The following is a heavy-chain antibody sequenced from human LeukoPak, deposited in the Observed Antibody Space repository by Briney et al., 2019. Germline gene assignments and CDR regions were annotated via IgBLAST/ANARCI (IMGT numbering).Heavy chain of an antibody. CDR3: ARDQTYYYGSGVPNWFDP. D-gene: IGHD3-10*01. CDR1: GYTFTSYC. CDR2: ISAYNGNT. Sequence: ASVKVSCKASGYTFTSYCISWVRQAPGQGLEWMGWISAYNGNTNYAQKLQGRVTMTTDTSTSTAYMELRSLRSDDTAVYYCARDQTYYYGSGVPNWFDPWGQGTLVTVSS. V-gene: IGHV1-18*01. J-gene: IGHJ5*02.